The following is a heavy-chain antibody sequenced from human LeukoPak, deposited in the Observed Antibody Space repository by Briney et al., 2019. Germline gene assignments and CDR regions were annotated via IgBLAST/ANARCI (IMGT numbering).Heavy chain of an antibody. V-gene: IGHV3-7*01. CDR1: GLTFSSYW. CDR2: MKKDGSEK. Sequence: GGSLRLSCAASGLTFSSYWMSWVRQAPGKGLEWVANMKKDGSEKYYVDSVKGRFTISRDNAKNSLYLQMNSLRADDTAVYYCAREPRYYGSGSYYYYGMDVWGQGTTVTVSS. CDR3: AREPRYYGSGSYYYYGMDV. J-gene: IGHJ6*02. D-gene: IGHD3-10*01.